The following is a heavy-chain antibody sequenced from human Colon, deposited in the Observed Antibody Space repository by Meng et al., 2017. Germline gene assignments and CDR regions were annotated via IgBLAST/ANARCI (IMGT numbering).Heavy chain of an antibody. Sequence: EVQLVEYGGGLVQHGGSLKLSRTASDFTFSGYDVHWVRQASGKGLEWVGRIRSKSDTYATAYAASVKGRFTISRDDSKTTAYLQMNSLETEDTALYYCTLYTNGYIWGQGTMVTVSS. V-gene: IGHV3-73*02. CDR1: DFTFSGYD. CDR3: TLYTNGYI. CDR2: IRSKSDTYAT. D-gene: IGHD5-18*01. J-gene: IGHJ3*02.